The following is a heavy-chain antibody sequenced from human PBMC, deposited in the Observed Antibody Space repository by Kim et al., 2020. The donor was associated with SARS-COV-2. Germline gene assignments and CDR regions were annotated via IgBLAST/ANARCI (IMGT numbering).Heavy chain of an antibody. CDR3: ARDLCRSTSCYHLFNYYGMDV. J-gene: IGHJ6*02. V-gene: IGHV3-30*07. Sequence: FTISRDNSKNTLYLQMNSLRAEDTAVYYCARDLCRSTSCYHLFNYYGMDVWGQGTTVTVSS. D-gene: IGHD2-2*01.